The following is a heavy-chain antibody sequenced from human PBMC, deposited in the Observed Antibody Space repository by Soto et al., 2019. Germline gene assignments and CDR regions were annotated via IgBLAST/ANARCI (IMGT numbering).Heavy chain of an antibody. J-gene: IGHJ4*02. CDR3: VRDTYDSGPL. CDR1: GFTFSSCA. CDR2: IIDSGGST. V-gene: IGHV3-23*01. D-gene: IGHD3-9*01. Sequence: GGSLRLSCAASGFTFSSCAMGWVRQAPGKGLEWVSDIIDSGGSTYYADAVEGRFTISRDNAKNSLHLQMNSLRAEDTALYYCVRDTYDSGPLWGQGTLVTVSS.